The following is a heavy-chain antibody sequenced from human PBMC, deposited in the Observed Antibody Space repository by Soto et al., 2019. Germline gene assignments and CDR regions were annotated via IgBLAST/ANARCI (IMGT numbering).Heavy chain of an antibody. D-gene: IGHD2-15*01. V-gene: IGHV3-30-3*01. CDR2: ISYDGSNK. CDR3: ARVAKGYCSGGSCPNVAEEYFDY. Sequence: QVQLVESGGGVVQPGRSLRLSCAASGFTFSSYAMHWVRQAPGKGLEWVAVISYDGSNKYYADSVKGRFTISRDNSKNTLYLQMNSLRAEDTAVYYCARVAKGYCSGGSCPNVAEEYFDYWGQGTLVTVSS. J-gene: IGHJ4*02. CDR1: GFTFSSYA.